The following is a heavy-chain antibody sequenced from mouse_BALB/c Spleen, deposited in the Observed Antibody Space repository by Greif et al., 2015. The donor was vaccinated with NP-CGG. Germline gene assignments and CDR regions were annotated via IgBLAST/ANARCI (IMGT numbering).Heavy chain of an antibody. CDR2: INPYNGDT. CDR3: ARLRKDYFDY. V-gene: IGHV1-20*02. Sequence: VHVKQSGPELVKPGASVKISCKASGYSFTGYFMNWVMQSHGKSLEWIGRINPYNGDTFYNQKFKGKATLTVDKSSSTAHMELRSLASEDSAVYYCARLRKDYFDYWGQGTTLTVSS. J-gene: IGHJ2*01. CDR1: GYSFTGYF. D-gene: IGHD1-1*01.